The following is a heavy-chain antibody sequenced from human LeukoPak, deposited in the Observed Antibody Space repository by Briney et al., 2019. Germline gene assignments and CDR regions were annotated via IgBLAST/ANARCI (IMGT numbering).Heavy chain of an antibody. CDR1: GFTVSGNY. V-gene: IGHV3-74*01. D-gene: IGHD1-26*01. Sequence: GGSLRLSCGVSGFTVSGNYMGWVRQAPGKGLEWVSGIDTDGSFTSYADSVRGRFTISRDNAKNTLYLQMSSLRAEDTAVYYCIRGTVGAPGNDYWGQGTLVTVSS. CDR3: IRGTVGAPGNDY. J-gene: IGHJ4*02. CDR2: IDTDGSFT.